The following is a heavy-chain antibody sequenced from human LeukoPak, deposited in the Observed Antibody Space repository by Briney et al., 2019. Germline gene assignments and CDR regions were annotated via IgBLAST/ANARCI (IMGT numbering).Heavy chain of an antibody. CDR1: GFTFSSYW. D-gene: IGHD6-13*01. V-gene: IGHV3-74*03. J-gene: IGHJ4*02. CDR3: ARTTYTSSRFDF. Sequence: GGSLRLSCAASGFTFSSYWIYWVRQAPGKGLAWVSRVNSDGSTTTYADSVKGRFTISRDNAKNTVYLQMNSLRAEDTGVYYCARTTYTSSRFDFWGQGTLVTVSS. CDR2: VNSDGSTT.